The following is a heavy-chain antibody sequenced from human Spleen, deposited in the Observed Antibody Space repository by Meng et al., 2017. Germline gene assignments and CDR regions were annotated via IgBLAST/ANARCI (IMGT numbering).Heavy chain of an antibody. V-gene: IGHV4-34*01. Sequence: QEQLQQWGAGLLKPSETLSLTCAVYGGSFSGYYWSWIRQPPGKGLEWIGEINQSGSTNYNPSLESRATISVDTSQKKLSLKLTSVTAADSAVYYCARGPTTTAHDFDYWGQGTLVTVSS. CDR3: ARGPTTTAHDFDY. J-gene: IGHJ4*02. CDR2: INQSGST. CDR1: GGSFSGYY. D-gene: IGHD4-11*01.